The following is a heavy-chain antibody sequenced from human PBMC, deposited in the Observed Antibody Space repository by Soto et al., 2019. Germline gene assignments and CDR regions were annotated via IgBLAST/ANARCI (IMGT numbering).Heavy chain of an antibody. V-gene: IGHV4-31*03. J-gene: IGHJ4*02. D-gene: IGHD5-18*01. CDR1: GGSITSGDYY. CDR2: IYYSGST. Sequence: SETLSLTCTVSGGSITSGDYYWSWIRQHPRKGLEWIGYIYYSGSTYYNPSLKSRVTISVDTSKNQFSLKLSSVTAADTAVYYCARSGYSYGPNPLLYWGQGTLVTVSS. CDR3: ARSGYSYGPNPLLY.